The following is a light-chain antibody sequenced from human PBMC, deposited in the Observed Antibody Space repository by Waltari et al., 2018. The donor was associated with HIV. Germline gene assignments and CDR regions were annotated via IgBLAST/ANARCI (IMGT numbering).Light chain of an antibody. J-gene: IGKJ3*01. Sequence: DIQMTQFPSSLSASVGDRVTITCRASRSISSYLNWYHQKPGKAPKLLIYAASSLQSGVPSRFSGSGSGTDFTLTISNLQPEDFATYYCQQSHSTPFTFGPGTKVDI. V-gene: IGKV1-39*01. CDR1: RSISSY. CDR2: AAS. CDR3: QQSHSTPFT.